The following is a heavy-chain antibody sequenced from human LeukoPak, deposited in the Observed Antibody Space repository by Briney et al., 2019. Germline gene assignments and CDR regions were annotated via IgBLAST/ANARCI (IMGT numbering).Heavy chain of an antibody. CDR3: ATGPMIVSAFDI. V-gene: IGHV1-24*01. Sequence: ASVKVSCKVSGYTLTELSMHWVRQAPGKGLEWMGGFDPEDGETIYAQKFQGRVTMTEDTSTDTAYTELSSLRSEDTAVYYCATGPMIVSAFDIWGQGTMVTVSS. CDR1: GYTLTELS. D-gene: IGHD3-22*01. J-gene: IGHJ3*02. CDR2: FDPEDGET.